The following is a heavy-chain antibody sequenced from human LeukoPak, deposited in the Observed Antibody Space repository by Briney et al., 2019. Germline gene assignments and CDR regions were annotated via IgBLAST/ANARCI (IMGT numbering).Heavy chain of an antibody. CDR1: GLTFCSFW. Sequence: GGSVTLPCAACGLTFCSFWMHCLRQAPGKGLEWVSRMDPDGRTIDYADSVKARFTIYRDNAKDTLYLQMRSLRVEDTAVYYYISDLCGRDDQWGRGTLVTVSS. V-gene: IGHV3-74*01. CDR2: MDPDGRTI. J-gene: IGHJ5*02. D-gene: IGHD1-1*01. CDR3: ISDLCGRDDQ.